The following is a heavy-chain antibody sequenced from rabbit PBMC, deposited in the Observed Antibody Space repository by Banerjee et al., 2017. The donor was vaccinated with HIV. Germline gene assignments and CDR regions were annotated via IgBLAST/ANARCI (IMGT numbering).Heavy chain of an antibody. CDR3: ARAYASNDAYYMGYFNL. CDR1: GFSSSSDYD. D-gene: IGHD1-1*01. CDR2: IASGSGVT. V-gene: IGHV1S40*01. J-gene: IGHJ4*01. Sequence: QSLEESGGDLVKPGASLTLTCTAPGFSSSSDYDMCWVRQAPGKGLEWIGCIASGSGVTYYASWAKGRFTISKTSSTTVTLQLNSLTAADTATYFCARAYASNDAYYMGYFNLWGPGTLVTVS.